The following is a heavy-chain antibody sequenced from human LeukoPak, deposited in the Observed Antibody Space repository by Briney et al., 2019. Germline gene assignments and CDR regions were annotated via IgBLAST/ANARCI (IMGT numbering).Heavy chain of an antibody. Sequence: SETLSLTCAVSGGSISSSNWWSWVRQPPGKGLEWIGEIYHSGSTNYNPSLKSRVTISVDKSKNQFSLKLSSVTAADTAVYYCARDSRASGTLGMDVWGQGTTVTVSS. CDR3: ARDSRASGTLGMDV. CDR1: GGSISSSNW. D-gene: IGHD6-19*01. CDR2: IYHSGST. V-gene: IGHV4-4*02. J-gene: IGHJ6*02.